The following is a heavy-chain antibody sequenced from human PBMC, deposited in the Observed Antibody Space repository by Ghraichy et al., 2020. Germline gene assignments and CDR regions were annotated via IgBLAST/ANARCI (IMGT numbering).Heavy chain of an antibody. D-gene: IGHD4-17*01. J-gene: IGHJ5*02. V-gene: IGHV1-18*01. Sequence: ASVKVSCKTSGYNVTTYVTNFHIIWGRLAAEKGLEWMGWINAYNGNTNYAQKLQGRVTMTTDISTSTAYMELRSLRSDDTAVYYCARVPYGDYAIDPWGQGTLVTVSS. CDR3: ARVPYGDYAIDP. CDR1: GYNVTTYVTNFH. CDR2: INAYNGNT.